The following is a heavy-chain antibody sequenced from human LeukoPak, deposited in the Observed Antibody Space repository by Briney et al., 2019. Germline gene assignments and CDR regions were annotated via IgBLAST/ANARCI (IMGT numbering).Heavy chain of an antibody. V-gene: IGHV3-23*01. CDR1: GFTFINAW. CDR2: ISGSGATT. D-gene: IGHD3-10*01. J-gene: IGHJ3*01. Sequence: GGSLRLSCAASGFTFINAWMSWVRQAPGKGLKWVSAISGSGATTFYADSVKGRFTISRDNSNNTLYLQMNSLRAEDTAIYYCAKDKSGHDAFDVWGQGTMVTVSS. CDR3: AKDKSGHDAFDV.